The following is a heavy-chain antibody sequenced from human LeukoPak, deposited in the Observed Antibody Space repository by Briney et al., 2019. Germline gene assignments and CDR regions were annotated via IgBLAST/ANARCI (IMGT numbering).Heavy chain of an antibody. CDR2: IFPLSDTA. D-gene: IGHD3-3*01. J-gene: IGHJ5*02. V-gene: IGHV1-69*05. Sequence: GASVKVSCKASGGTFNRHAISWVRQAPGQGLEWMGGIFPLSDTAKYAQKFHDRVTITTDRSTSTAYMELSSLKSEDTAVYYCARGVSDYAFWSGFSVDWFDPWGQGTLVIVSS. CDR1: GGTFNRHA. CDR3: ARGVSDYAFWSGFSVDWFDP.